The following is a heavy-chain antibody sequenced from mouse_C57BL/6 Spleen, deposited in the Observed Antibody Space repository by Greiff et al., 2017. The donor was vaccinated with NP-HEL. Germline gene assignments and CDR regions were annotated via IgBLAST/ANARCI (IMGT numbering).Heavy chain of an antibody. D-gene: IGHD1-1*01. CDR2: INPNYGTT. CDR1: GYSFTDYN. J-gene: IGHJ2*01. Sequence: EVQLQQSGPELVKPGASVKISCKASGYSFTDYNMNWVKQSNGKSLEWIGVINPNYGTTSYNQKFKGKATLTVDQSSSTAYMQLNSLTSEDSAVYYCSREDTTVVAPYFDYWGQGTTLTVSS. V-gene: IGHV1-39*01. CDR3: SREDTTVVAPYFDY.